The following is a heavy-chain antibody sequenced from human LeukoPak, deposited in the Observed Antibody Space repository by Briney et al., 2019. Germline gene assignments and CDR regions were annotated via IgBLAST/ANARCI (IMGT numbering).Heavy chain of an antibody. CDR2: IYSDGNT. J-gene: IGHJ4*02. D-gene: IGHD5-18*01. V-gene: IGHV3-23*03. CDR1: GFTFSSYA. Sequence: GGSLRLSCAASGFTFSSYAMSWVRQAPGKGLEWVSVIYSDGNTYYADSVKGRFTISRDNSKNTLYLQMNSLRPEDTAVYYCARDPGYSYGYDYWGQGTLVTVSS. CDR3: ARDPGYSYGYDY.